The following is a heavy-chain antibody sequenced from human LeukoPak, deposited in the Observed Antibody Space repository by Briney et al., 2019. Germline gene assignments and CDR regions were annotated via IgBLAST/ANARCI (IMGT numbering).Heavy chain of an antibody. D-gene: IGHD2/OR15-2a*01. J-gene: IGHJ4*02. CDR3: ATNSTGSAFDY. V-gene: IGHV4-59*08. CDR2: LYNIGSI. Sequence: SETLSLTCTVSGASISNTYYWSWIRQPPGKGLEWIGNLYNIGSITYKPSLKSRVTMSVDMSKNQFSLRLTSVTAADRAVYFCATNSTGSAFDYWGQGILVTVSS. CDR1: GASISNTYY.